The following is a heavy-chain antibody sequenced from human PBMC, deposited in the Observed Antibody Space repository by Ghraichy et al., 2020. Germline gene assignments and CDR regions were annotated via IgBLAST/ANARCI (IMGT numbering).Heavy chain of an antibody. CDR2: LGSSGEST. D-gene: IGHD1-1*01. Sequence: GGSLRLSCAASGFTFSSFAMSWVRQAPGKGLEWVSSLGSSGESTYYADSVKGRFTISRDNSKNTMYLQMNSLSAGDTAVYYCAKLAYNWNDDDYWGRGTLVTVSS. V-gene: IGHV3-23*01. CDR3: AKLAYNWNDDDY. CDR1: GFTFSSFA. J-gene: IGHJ4*02.